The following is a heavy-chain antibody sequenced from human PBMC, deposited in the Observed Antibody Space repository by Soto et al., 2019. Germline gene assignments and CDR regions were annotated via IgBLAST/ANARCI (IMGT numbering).Heavy chain of an antibody. J-gene: IGHJ4*02. V-gene: IGHV4-4*02. D-gene: IGHD5-12*01. CDR1: GGSISSNNW. CDR2: TYHSGST. Sequence: QVQLQQSGPGLVKPSGTLSLTCAVSGGSISSNNWWSWVRQPPGKGMEWIGETYHSGSTNYNASLKCRGPISVDTSNIQFFLTLISVTAADTPVYYRAKDVPGWISLAYWSQGALVTVSS. CDR3: AKDVPGWISLAY.